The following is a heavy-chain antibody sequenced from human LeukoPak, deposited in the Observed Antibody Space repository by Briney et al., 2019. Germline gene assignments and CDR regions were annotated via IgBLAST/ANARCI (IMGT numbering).Heavy chain of an antibody. D-gene: IGHD1-26*01. CDR3: ARMIIVGATNWFDP. J-gene: IGHJ5*02. Sequence: ASVKVSCKASGYTFTSYAMNWVRQAPGQGLEWMGWINTNTGNPTYAQGFTGRFVFSLDTSVSTAYLQISSLKAEDTAVYYCARMIIVGATNWFDPWGQGTLVTVSS. CDR2: INTNTGNP. V-gene: IGHV7-4-1*02. CDR1: GYTFTSYA.